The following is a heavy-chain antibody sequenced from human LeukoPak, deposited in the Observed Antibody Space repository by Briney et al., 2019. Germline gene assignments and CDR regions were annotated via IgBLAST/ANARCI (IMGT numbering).Heavy chain of an antibody. J-gene: IGHJ4*02. CDR3: ARRDGSGSLNPDY. V-gene: IGHV3-74*01. CDR2: INSDGSST. CDR1: GFTFSSYW. Sequence: GGSLRLSCAASGFTFSSYWMHWVRQAPGKGLVWVSRINSDGSSTSYADSVKGRFTISRDNSKNTMYLQMNSLRIEDTAVYYCARRDGSGSLNPDYWGQGTLVTVSS. D-gene: IGHD3-10*01.